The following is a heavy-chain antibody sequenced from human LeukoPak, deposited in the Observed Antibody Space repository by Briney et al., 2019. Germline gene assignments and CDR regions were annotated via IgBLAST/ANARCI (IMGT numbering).Heavy chain of an antibody. J-gene: IGHJ5*02. V-gene: IGHV4-4*07. CDR2: IHASGST. CDR1: GGSISSYY. D-gene: IGHD2-21*02. CDR3: ARVTDPRYNWFDP. Sequence: SETLSLTCTVSGGSISSYYWTWIRQPAGKGPEWIGRIHASGSTNYNPSLKSRVNMSVDTSKNQFSLKLNSVTAADTAVYYCARVTDPRYNWFDPWGQGTLVAVSS.